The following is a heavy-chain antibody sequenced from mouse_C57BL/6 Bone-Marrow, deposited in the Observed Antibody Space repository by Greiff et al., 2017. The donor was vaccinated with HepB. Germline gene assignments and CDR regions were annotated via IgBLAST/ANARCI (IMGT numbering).Heavy chain of an antibody. J-gene: IGHJ4*01. Sequence: VQLKQSGPELVKPGASVKIPCKASGYTFTDYNMDWVKQSHGKSLEWIGDINPNNGGTIYNQKFKGKATLTVDKSSSTAYMELRSLTSEDTAVYYCARSSPYYYGSSYRNAMDYWGQGTSVTVSS. D-gene: IGHD1-1*01. CDR2: INPNNGGT. CDR1: GYTFTDYN. CDR3: ARSSPYYYGSSYRNAMDY. V-gene: IGHV1-18*01.